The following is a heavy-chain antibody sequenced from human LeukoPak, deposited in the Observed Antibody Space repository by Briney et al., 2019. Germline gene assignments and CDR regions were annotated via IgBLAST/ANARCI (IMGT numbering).Heavy chain of an antibody. CDR3: AGHHPRNTVDF. CDR2: ISDIGSI. V-gene: IGHV4-59*08. CDR1: GGSSSGYY. Sequence: PSETLSLTCAVYGGSSSGYYWSWIRQPPGKGLEWIAYISDIGSINYNPSLKSRVTISLDTSKNQFSLKLGSVTAADTAVYYCAGHHPRNTVDFWGQGTLVTVSS. J-gene: IGHJ4*02. D-gene: IGHD2/OR15-2a*01.